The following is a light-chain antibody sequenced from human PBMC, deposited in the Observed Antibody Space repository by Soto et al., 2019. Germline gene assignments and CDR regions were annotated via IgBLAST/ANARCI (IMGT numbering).Light chain of an antibody. CDR1: ESVSSSY. Sequence: EIVLTQSPGTLSLSPGERATFSCRAGESVSSSYIAWYQQKRGQAPRRLIYGASIRATGIPDRFSGSGSGTDFTLTISRLEPEDFAPYYCQQYHTSPLTFGQGTKVDIK. CDR3: QQYHTSPLT. J-gene: IGKJ1*01. V-gene: IGKV3-20*01. CDR2: GAS.